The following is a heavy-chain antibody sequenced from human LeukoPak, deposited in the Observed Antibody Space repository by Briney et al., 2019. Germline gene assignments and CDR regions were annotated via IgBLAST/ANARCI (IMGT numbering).Heavy chain of an antibody. V-gene: IGHV3-9*01. CDR1: GFTFDDYA. J-gene: IGHJ4*02. CDR2: ISWNSGSI. D-gene: IGHD3-22*01. CDR3: SKDRLYGNSGYYDY. Sequence: GGSLRLSCAASGFTFDDYAMHWVRQAPGKGLEWVSGISWNSGSIGYADSVKGRFTISRDNAKNSLYLQMNSLRAEDTALYYCSKDRLYGNSGYYDYWGQGILVTVSS.